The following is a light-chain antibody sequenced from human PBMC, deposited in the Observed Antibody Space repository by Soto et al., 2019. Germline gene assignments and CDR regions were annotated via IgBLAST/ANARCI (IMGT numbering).Light chain of an antibody. CDR2: GAS. J-gene: IGKJ4*01. V-gene: IGKV1-13*02. Sequence: AIQLTQSPSSLSASVGDRVTITCRASQDISSSLAWYQQKPGKAPKLLIYGASILQNGVPSGFSGSGFGTDFTLTISSLRAEDFATYFCQQVRSYPSTFGVGTRVEI. CDR3: QQVRSYPST. CDR1: QDISSS.